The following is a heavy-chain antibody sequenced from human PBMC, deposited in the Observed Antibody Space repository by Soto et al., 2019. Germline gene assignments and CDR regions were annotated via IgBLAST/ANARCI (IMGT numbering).Heavy chain of an antibody. V-gene: IGHV1-46*03. Sequence: ASVKVSCKASGGTFSSYAISWVRQAPGQGLEWMGIINPSGGSTSYAQKFQGRVTMTRDTSTSTVYMELSSLRSEDTAVYYCARERSDYGDLYWYFDLWGRGTLVTVSS. D-gene: IGHD4-17*01. CDR1: GGTFSSYA. CDR2: INPSGGST. CDR3: ARERSDYGDLYWYFDL. J-gene: IGHJ2*01.